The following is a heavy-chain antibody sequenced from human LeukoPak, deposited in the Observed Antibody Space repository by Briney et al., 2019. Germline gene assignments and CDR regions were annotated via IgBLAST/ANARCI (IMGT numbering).Heavy chain of an antibody. D-gene: IGHD1-1*01. J-gene: IGHJ4*02. Sequence: GGSLRLSCAASGFTGGRNDMTWVRQAPGNVLEWVSVIYTGGGTYYADSVKGRFTISRDNSKNTVYLQMNSLRAEDTAMYYCARDFHDGRYLVCLGYWGQGTLVTVSS. CDR3: ARDFHDGRYLVCLGY. V-gene: IGHV3-66*01. CDR1: GFTGGRND. CDR2: IYTGGGT.